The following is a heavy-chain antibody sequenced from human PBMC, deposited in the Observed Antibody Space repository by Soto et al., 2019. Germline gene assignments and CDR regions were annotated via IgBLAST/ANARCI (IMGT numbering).Heavy chain of an antibody. CDR1: GYTFSNYG. J-gene: IGHJ4*02. CDR2: ISAYNGNT. Sequence: QVQLVQTGAEVKKPGASVKVSFKASGYTFSNYGISWGRQARGQGLGWMGWISAYNGNTKYAQKLQGRVTMTTDTSSSTVYMERRRLRSDDTAVYDCARASAPVDYWGWGTLVTVSS. CDR3: ARASAPVDY. V-gene: IGHV1-18*01.